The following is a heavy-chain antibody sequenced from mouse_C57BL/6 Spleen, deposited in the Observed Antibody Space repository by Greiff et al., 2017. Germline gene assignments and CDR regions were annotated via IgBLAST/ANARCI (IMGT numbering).Heavy chain of an antibody. CDR3: ARTYYSNFDY. Sequence: QVQLQQPGAELVRPGTSVKLSCKASGYTFTSYWMHWVKQRPGQGLEWIGVIDPSDSYTNYNQKFKGKATFTVDTSSSTAYMQLSSLTSEDAAVYYGARTYYSNFDYWGQGTTLTVSS. V-gene: IGHV1-59*01. J-gene: IGHJ2*01. D-gene: IGHD2-5*01. CDR2: IDPSDSYT. CDR1: GYTFTSYW.